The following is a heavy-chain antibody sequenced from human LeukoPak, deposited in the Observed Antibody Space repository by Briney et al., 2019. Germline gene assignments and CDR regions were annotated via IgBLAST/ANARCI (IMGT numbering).Heavy chain of an antibody. CDR3: AKGSLRGYFYMDV. Sequence: GGSLRLSCAASGFTFSSYGMHWVRQAPGKGLEWVAVIWYDGSNKYYADSVKGRFTISSDNSKNTLYLQMNSLRAEDTAVYFCAKGSLRGYFYMDVWGKGTTVTVSS. CDR2: IWYDGSNK. CDR1: GFTFSSYG. D-gene: IGHD3-10*01. V-gene: IGHV3-33*06. J-gene: IGHJ6*03.